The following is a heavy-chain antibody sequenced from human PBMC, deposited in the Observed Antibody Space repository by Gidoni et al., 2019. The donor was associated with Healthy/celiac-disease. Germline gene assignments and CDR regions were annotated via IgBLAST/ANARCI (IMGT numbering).Heavy chain of an antibody. CDR2: MSGSGGST. J-gene: IGHJ4*02. V-gene: IGHV3-23*04. Sequence: EVQLVESGGGLVQPGGSLRLSCAAAGFTFSGYAMSWVRQAPGKGLEWISAMSGSGGSTYYADSVKGRFTISRDNSKNTLYLQMNSLRAEDTAVYYCAKDRDYYDSSGQTDYWGQGTLVTVSS. D-gene: IGHD3-22*01. CDR3: AKDRDYYDSSGQTDY. CDR1: GFTFSGYA.